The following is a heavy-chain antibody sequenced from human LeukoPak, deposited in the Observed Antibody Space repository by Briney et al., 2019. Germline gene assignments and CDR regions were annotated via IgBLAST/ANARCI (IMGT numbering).Heavy chain of an antibody. CDR1: GFTFGSYW. CDR2: IKEDGSEK. CDR3: ARGGGRHVEY. D-gene: IGHD3-16*01. V-gene: IGHV3-7*05. J-gene: IGHJ4*02. Sequence: GGSLRLSCAASGFTFGSYWMSWVRQAPGKGLEWVANIKEDGSEKNYVDSVKGRFTISRDNAKYSLYLQMNILRAGDTAVYYCARGGGRHVEYWGQGNLVTVSS.